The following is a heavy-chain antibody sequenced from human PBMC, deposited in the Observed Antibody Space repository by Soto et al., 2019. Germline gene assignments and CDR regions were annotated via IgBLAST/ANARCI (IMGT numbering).Heavy chain of an antibody. CDR2: INSSGST. CDR3: SRRAPEGFDP. V-gene: IGHV4-39*01. Sequence: TLSLTCTVSGGSFGSSAYYWGWIRRAPGKGLEWIGSINSSGSTFSNPSLKCRVTLSVDTSKNQFSLKLTSVTAADTALYYCSRRAPEGFDPWGQGTLVTVSS. J-gene: IGHJ5*02. CDR1: GGSFGSSAYY.